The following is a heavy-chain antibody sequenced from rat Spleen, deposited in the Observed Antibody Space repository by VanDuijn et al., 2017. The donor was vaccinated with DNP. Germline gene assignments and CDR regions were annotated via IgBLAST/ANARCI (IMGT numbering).Heavy chain of an antibody. Sequence: EVQLVESGGGLVQPGGSMKLSCTASGFTFSDYNMSWVRQAPKKGLEWVATVSYDGRNTYYGDSVKGRFTISRDNAKSTLYLQMDSLRSEDTATYFCAIANGNYWGQGVMVTVSS. J-gene: IGHJ2*01. CDR2: VSYDGRNT. V-gene: IGHV5-7*01. D-gene: IGHD4-1*01. CDR3: AIANGNY. CDR1: GFTFSDYN.